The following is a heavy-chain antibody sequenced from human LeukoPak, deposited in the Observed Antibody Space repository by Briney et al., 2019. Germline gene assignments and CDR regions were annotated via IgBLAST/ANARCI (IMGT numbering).Heavy chain of an antibody. CDR2: ISAYNGNT. J-gene: IGHJ4*02. D-gene: IGHD1-1*01. CDR3: ARDKNWKPDY. Sequence: ASVKVSCKASGYTFTTYGFSWVRQAPGQGLEWMGRISAYNGNTNYAQRLQGRVTMTTDTSTSTVYMELRSLRSDDTALYYCARDKNWKPDYWGQGTLVTVSS. V-gene: IGHV1-18*01. CDR1: GYTFTTYG.